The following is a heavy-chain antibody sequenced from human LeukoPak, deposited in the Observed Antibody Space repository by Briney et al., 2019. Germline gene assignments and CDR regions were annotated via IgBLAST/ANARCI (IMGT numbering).Heavy chain of an antibody. V-gene: IGHV3-15*01. CDR2: IKSNTDGGTT. CDR1: GFTFSNAW. D-gene: IGHD1-1*01. J-gene: IGHJ3*01. CDR3: STTINLILPSDAFDV. Sequence: GGSLRLSCAASGFTFSNAWMSWVRQAPGKGLEWVGRIKSNTDGGTTDYAAPVQGRFTISRDDSKNTLYLQMNSLKTEDTAVYYCSTTINLILPSDAFDVCGQGTMVTVSS.